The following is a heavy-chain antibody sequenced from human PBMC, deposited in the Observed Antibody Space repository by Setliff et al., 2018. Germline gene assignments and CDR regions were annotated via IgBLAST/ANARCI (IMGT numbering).Heavy chain of an antibody. CDR2: IYYSGST. CDR3: ARKLRYFDWLAQDDAFDI. CDR1: GGSISSGDYY. J-gene: IGHJ3*02. D-gene: IGHD3-9*01. V-gene: IGHV4-30-4*08. Sequence: SETLSLTCTVSGGSISSGDYYWSWIRQPPGKGLEWIGYIYYSGSTYYNPSLKSRVTISVDTSKNQFSLKLSSVTAADTAVYYCARKLRYFDWLAQDDAFDIWAKGQWSPSPQ.